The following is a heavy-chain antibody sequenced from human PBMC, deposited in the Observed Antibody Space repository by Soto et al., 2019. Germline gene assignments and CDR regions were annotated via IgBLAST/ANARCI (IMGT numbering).Heavy chain of an antibody. CDR2: VSYDGSNN. V-gene: IGHV3-30-3*01. D-gene: IGHD4-17*01. CDR1: GFTFSSFG. CDR3: ARREYDYGDYEHYYFDY. Sequence: PGGSLRLSCAASGFTFSSFGRHWVRQAPGKGLEWVAVVSYDGSNNYYANSVKGRFTISRDNSKNTLYLQMNSLRAEDTAVYYCARREYDYGDYEHYYFDYWGQGTLVTVSS. J-gene: IGHJ4*02.